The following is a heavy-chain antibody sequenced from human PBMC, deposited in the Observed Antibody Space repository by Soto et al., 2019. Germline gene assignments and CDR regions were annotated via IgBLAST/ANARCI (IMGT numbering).Heavy chain of an antibody. CDR3: ARSSGGNFGIIIEGTNWFAP. J-gene: IGHJ5*02. V-gene: IGHV1-46*01. CDR1: RDTFTRYY. CDR2: INPHGGST. Sequence: QVQLMQSGAEVKKPGASVRISCKAPRDTFTRYYINWVRQAPGQGLEWKGVINPHGGSTLYAQHFRGRVTMTRDSSTSTVYMERRSLTSEDTAFYYCARSSGGNFGIIIEGTNWFAPWGQGTLVTVSS. D-gene: IGHD3-3*01.